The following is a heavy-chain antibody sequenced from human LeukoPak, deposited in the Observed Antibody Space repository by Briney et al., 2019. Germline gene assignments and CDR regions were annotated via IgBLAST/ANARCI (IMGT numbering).Heavy chain of an antibody. V-gene: IGHV4-59*01. Sequence: PSETLSLTCTVSGGSIRSYYWSWIQQPPGKGLEWIGYIYYSGSTNYNPSLKSQVTISVDTSKNHFSLKLSSVTAADTAVYYCARHLNGDYFDYWGQGTLVTVSS. CDR1: GGSIRSYY. J-gene: IGHJ4*02. CDR3: ARHLNGDYFDY. CDR2: IYYSGST. D-gene: IGHD4-17*01.